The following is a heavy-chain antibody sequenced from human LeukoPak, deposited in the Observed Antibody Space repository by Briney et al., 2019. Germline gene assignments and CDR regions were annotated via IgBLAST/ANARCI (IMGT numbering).Heavy chain of an antibody. CDR3: ARTFCSGGNCFHFDY. D-gene: IGHD2-15*01. CDR2: VFSDGAT. Sequence: PSETLSVTCTVSGASINSYYFTWIRQPAGEGLEWIGRVFSDGATDYNPSLQSRDTMSLDTCKNQVSLKLSSVAAADTAVYYCARTFCSGGNCFHFDYWGQGTLVTVSS. J-gene: IGHJ4*02. CDR1: GASINSYY. V-gene: IGHV4-4*07.